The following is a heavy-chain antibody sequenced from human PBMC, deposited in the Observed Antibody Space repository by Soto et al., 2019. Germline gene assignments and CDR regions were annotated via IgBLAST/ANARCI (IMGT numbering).Heavy chain of an antibody. J-gene: IGHJ6*02. V-gene: IGHV4-30-4*01. CDR1: GGSISSGDYY. CDR3: ARELPVVVTYYYYGMDV. D-gene: IGHD2-2*01. Sequence: PSETLSLTCTVSGGSISSGDYYWSWIRQPPGKGLEWIGYIYYSGSTYYNPSLKSRVTISVDTSKNQFSLKLSSVTAADTAVYYCARELPVVVTYYYYGMDVWGQGTTVTVSS. CDR2: IYYSGST.